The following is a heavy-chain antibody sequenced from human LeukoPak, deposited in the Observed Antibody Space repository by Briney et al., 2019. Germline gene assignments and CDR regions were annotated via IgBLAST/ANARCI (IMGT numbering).Heavy chain of an antibody. CDR3: ARGSYYGSGSATDAFDI. CDR1: GGTYSSYS. V-gene: IGHV1-69*04. Sequence: SVKVSCKASGGTYSSYSINWVRQAPGQGLEWMGRVLPVLGLSKTAQNFQGRVTITADKSTTTAYMELSSLRSEDMAVYYCARGSYYGSGSATDAFDIWGQGTKVTVS. D-gene: IGHD3-10*01. CDR2: VLPVLGLS. J-gene: IGHJ3*02.